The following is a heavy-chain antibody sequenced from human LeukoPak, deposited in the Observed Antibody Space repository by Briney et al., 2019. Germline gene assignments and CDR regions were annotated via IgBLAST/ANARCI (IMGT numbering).Heavy chain of an antibody. J-gene: IGHJ4*02. Sequence: GGSLRLSCAASGFTFSSYGMSWGRQAPGRGLEWVSAIIGSGGSTYYADSVKGRFTISRDNSKDTLYLQMNSLRAEDTAVYYCATEGYYYDSSGYYLVYFDYWGQGTLVTVSS. CDR3: ATEGYYYDSSGYYLVYFDY. CDR2: IIGSGGST. D-gene: IGHD3-22*01. CDR1: GFTFSSYG. V-gene: IGHV3-23*01.